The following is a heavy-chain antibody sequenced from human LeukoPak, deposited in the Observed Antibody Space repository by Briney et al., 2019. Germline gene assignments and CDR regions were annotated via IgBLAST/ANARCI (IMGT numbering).Heavy chain of an antibody. CDR1: GFTFSSYA. Sequence: PGGSLRLSCAASGFTFSSYAMSWVRQAPGKGLEWVSAISGSGGSTYYADSVKGRFTISRDNSENTLYLQMNSLRAEDTAVYYCAKMQQLVLLNPDFDYWGQGTLVTVSS. V-gene: IGHV3-23*01. J-gene: IGHJ4*02. CDR2: ISGSGGST. CDR3: AKMQQLVLLNPDFDY. D-gene: IGHD6-6*01.